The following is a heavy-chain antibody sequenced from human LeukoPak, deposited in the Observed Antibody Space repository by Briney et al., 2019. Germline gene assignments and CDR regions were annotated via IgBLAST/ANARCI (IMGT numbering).Heavy chain of an antibody. CDR1: GGSISSYY. D-gene: IGHD3-22*01. J-gene: IGHJ5*02. Sequence: SETLSLTCTVSGGSISSYYWSWIRQPPGTGLEWIGYIYYSGSTNYNPSLKSRVTISVDTSKNQFSLKLSPVTAADTAVYYCARASSSGYYYVNWFDPWGQGTLVTVSS. V-gene: IGHV4-59*01. CDR2: IYYSGST. CDR3: ARASSSGYYYVNWFDP.